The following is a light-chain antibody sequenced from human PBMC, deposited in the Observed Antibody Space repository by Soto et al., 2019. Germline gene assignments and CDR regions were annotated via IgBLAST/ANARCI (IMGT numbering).Light chain of an antibody. CDR2: AAS. V-gene: IGKV3D-15*01. CDR1: QRISSI. Sequence: IAFTQSAATLSIPLGERATPSSTAGQRISSIFLAWFQQKPGQAPRLLISAASTRARGIPARFSGSGSGTEFTLTISSLQPEDSAVYYCQQYHNWPLTFGGGTKVDI. CDR3: QQYHNWPLT. J-gene: IGKJ4*01.